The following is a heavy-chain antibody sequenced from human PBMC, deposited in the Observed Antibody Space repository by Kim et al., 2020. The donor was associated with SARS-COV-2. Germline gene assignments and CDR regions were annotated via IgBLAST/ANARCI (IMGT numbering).Heavy chain of an antibody. J-gene: IGHJ6*02. CDR3: ASVGARLKCYGMDV. V-gene: IGHV3-48*02. Sequence: ADSVKGRFTIARDNAKNSLYLQMNSLRDEDTAVYYCASVGARLKCYGMDVWGQGTTVTVSS. D-gene: IGHD1-26*01.